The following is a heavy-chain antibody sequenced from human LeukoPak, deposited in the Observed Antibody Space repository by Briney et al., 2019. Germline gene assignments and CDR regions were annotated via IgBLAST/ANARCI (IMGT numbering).Heavy chain of an antibody. V-gene: IGHV4-39*01. Sequence: SETLSLTCTVSGGPISSSSYYWGWIRQPPGKGLEWIGSIYYSGSTYYNPSLKSRVTISVDTSKNQFSLKLSSVTAADTAVYYCARQGAGGYQYYYYMDVWGKGTTVTVSS. D-gene: IGHD2-8*02. CDR1: GGPISSSSYY. CDR2: IYYSGST. CDR3: ARQGAGGYQYYYYMDV. J-gene: IGHJ6*03.